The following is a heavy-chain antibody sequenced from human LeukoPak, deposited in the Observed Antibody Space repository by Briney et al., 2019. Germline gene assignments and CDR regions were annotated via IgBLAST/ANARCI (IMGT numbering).Heavy chain of an antibody. V-gene: IGHV1-69*13. CDR1: GGTFSSYA. CDR3: ARGGEDTPGFWSGYSAFDY. D-gene: IGHD3-3*01. CDR2: IIPIFGTA. Sequence: SVKVSCKASGGTFSSYAISWVRQAPGQGLEWMGGIIPIFGTANYAQKFQGRVTITADESTSTAYMELSSLRSDDTAVYYCARGGEDTPGFWSGYSAFDYWGQGTLVTVSS. J-gene: IGHJ4*02.